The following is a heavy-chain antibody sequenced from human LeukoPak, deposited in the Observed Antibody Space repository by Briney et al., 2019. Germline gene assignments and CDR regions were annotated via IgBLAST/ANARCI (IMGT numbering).Heavy chain of an antibody. V-gene: IGHV3-30*04. Sequence: GRSLRLSCAASGFTFSSYAMHWVRQAPGKGLEWVAVISYDGSNKYYADSVKGRFTISRGNSKNTLYLQMNSLRAEDTAVYYCARDDTMVRGVINNYFDYWGQGTLVTVSS. CDR1: GFTFSSYA. CDR2: ISYDGSNK. CDR3: ARDDTMVRGVINNYFDY. D-gene: IGHD3-10*01. J-gene: IGHJ4*02.